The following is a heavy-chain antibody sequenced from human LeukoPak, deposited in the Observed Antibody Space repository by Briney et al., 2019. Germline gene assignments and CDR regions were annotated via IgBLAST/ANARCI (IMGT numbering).Heavy chain of an antibody. V-gene: IGHV3-48*01. J-gene: IGHJ4*02. CDR2: MSSSTTNM. CDR1: GFTFSTYS. D-gene: IGHD6-6*01. CDR3: AREYSSSSGRSFDY. Sequence: GGSLRLSCAASGFTFSTYSMNWVRQAPGKGLEWVSYMSSSTTNMYYADSVKGRFTISRDNAKNSLYLQMNSLRAEDTAVYYCAREYSSSSGRSFDYWGQGTLVTVSS.